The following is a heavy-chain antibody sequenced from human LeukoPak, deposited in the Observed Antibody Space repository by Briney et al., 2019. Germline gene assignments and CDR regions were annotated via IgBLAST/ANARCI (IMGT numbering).Heavy chain of an antibody. CDR3: ARGGSTSTLFDY. D-gene: IGHD2-2*01. CDR1: GGSISSYC. Sequence: KPSETLSLTCTVSGGSISSYCWSWIRQPAGKGLEWIGRIYTSGSANYNPSLKSRVTMSVDTSKNQFSLNLSSLTAADTAVYYCARGGSTSTLFDYWGQGTLVTVSS. CDR2: IYTSGSA. V-gene: IGHV4-4*07. J-gene: IGHJ4*02.